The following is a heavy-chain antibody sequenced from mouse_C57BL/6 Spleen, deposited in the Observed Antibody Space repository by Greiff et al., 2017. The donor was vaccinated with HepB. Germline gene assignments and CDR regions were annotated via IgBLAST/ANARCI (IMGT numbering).Heavy chain of an antibody. CDR3: ARGGRRSYLFDY. D-gene: IGHD6-5*01. J-gene: IGHJ2*01. Sequence: EVQLQQSGPELVKPGASVKISCKASGYTFTDYYMNWVKQSHGKSLEWIGDINPNNGGTSYNQKFKGKATLTVDKSSSTAYMELRSLTSEDSAVYYCARGGRRSYLFDYWGQGTTLTVSS. V-gene: IGHV1-26*01. CDR1: GYTFTDYY. CDR2: INPNNGGT.